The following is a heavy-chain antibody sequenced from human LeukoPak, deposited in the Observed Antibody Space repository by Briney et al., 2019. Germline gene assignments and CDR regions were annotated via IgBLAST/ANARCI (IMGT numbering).Heavy chain of an antibody. CDR1: EYTLTELS. Sequence: ASVKISCKVSEYTLTELSIHWVRQAPGRGLEWEGGYDPEEGRRVFGPRFHGRVTMTEYTSTATAYMELSSLRSDDTAVYYCAAGPFYDITGYHLNYWGQGTLVTVSS. V-gene: IGHV1-24*01. CDR2: YDPEEGRR. CDR3: AAGPFYDITGYHLNY. J-gene: IGHJ4*02. D-gene: IGHD3-22*01.